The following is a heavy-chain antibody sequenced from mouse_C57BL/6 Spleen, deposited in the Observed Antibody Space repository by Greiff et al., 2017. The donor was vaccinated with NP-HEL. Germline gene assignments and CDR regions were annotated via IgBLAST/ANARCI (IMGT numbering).Heavy chain of an antibody. J-gene: IGHJ3*01. CDR3: ARGGYYAPFAY. CDR1: GYSITSGYD. V-gene: IGHV3-1*01. CDR2: ISYSGST. D-gene: IGHD1-1*01. Sequence: EVQLQQSGPGMVKPSQSLSLTCTVTGYSITSGYDWHWIRHFPGNKLEWMGYISYSGSTNYNPSLKSRISITHDTSKNHFFLKLNSVTTEDTATYYCARGGYYAPFAYWGQGTLVTVSA.